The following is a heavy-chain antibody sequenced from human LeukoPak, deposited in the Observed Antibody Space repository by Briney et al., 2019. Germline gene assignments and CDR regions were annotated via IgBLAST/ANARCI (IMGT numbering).Heavy chain of an antibody. CDR1: GFTLGDYA. V-gene: IGHV3-49*03. D-gene: IGHD5-18*01. Sequence: GGSLRLSCTASGFTLGDYAMSWFRQAPGKGLEWVGFIRSKAYDGTTEYAASVKGRFTISRDDSKSIAYLQMNSLKTEDTAVYYCTRSRGYSYGCSDYWGQGTLVTVSS. CDR3: TRSRGYSYGCSDY. J-gene: IGHJ4*02. CDR2: IRSKAYDGTT.